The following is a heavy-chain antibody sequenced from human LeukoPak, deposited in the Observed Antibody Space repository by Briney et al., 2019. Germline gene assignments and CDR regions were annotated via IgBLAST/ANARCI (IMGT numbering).Heavy chain of an antibody. CDR1: GYTFTSYD. Sequence: ASVKVSCKASGYTFTSYDINWVRQATGQGLGWMGWMNPNSGNTGYAQKFQGRVTITRNTSISTAYMELSSLRSEDTAVYYCARAVRAPSEYSSSSPFRYYYYYMDVWGKGTTVTVSS. CDR2: MNPNSGNT. D-gene: IGHD6-6*01. CDR3: ARAVRAPSEYSSSSPFRYYYYYMDV. J-gene: IGHJ6*03. V-gene: IGHV1-8*03.